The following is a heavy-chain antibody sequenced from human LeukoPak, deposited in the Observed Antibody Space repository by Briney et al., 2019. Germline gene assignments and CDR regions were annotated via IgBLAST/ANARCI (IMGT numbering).Heavy chain of an antibody. CDR1: GFTFSSYA. Sequence: SGGSLRLSCAASGFTFSSYAMSWVRQAPGKGLEWVSAITGNGDYTDYADSVKGRFTISRDNSKNTAYLQMNSLRSEDTAVYYCAKRSGINYGFFDSWGQGTLVTVSS. CDR2: ITGNGDYT. CDR3: AKRSGINYGFFDS. J-gene: IGHJ4*02. D-gene: IGHD1-26*01. V-gene: IGHV3-23*01.